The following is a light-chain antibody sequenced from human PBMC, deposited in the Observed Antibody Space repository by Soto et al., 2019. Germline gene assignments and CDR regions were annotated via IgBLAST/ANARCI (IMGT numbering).Light chain of an antibody. Sequence: DIQLTQSPSFLSASVGDRVTITCRASQGISSYLAWYHQKPGKAPKLLIYAASTLQSVVPSRFSGSGSGTEFPLTISSLQHEDFATYYCQQLNSYPLFTFGPGTKVDIK. CDR3: QQLNSYPLFT. J-gene: IGKJ3*01. V-gene: IGKV1-9*01. CDR2: AAS. CDR1: QGISSY.